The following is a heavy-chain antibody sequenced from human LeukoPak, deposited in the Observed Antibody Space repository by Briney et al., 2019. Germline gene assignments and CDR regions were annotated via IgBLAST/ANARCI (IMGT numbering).Heavy chain of an antibody. Sequence: AGGSLRLSCTASGFTFDDYAMHWVRQAPGKGLEWVSLISWDGGGTYYADTVKGRFTISRDNSKNSLYLQMNSLRAEDTALYYCANDMAAYYYASGNIDYWGQGTLVTVSS. CDR1: GFTFDDYA. V-gene: IGHV3-43D*03. CDR3: ANDMAAYYYASGNIDY. J-gene: IGHJ4*02. D-gene: IGHD3-10*01. CDR2: ISWDGGGT.